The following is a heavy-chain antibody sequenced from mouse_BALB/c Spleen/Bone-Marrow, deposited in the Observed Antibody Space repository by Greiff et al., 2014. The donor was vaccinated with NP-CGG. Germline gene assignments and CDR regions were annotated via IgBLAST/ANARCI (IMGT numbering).Heavy chain of an antibody. CDR1: GFKFNSYF. CDR2: IDPADGNT. CDR3: ARCEYYAMDY. J-gene: IGHJ4*01. Sequence: VQLKESGAELVKPGASVKVSCTASGFKFNSYFMPWVQQRPGQGLEWIGRIDPADGNTKYDPKFQGKATITADTSSNTAYLQLSSLTSEDTAVDYCARCEYYAMDYWGQGTSVTVSS. V-gene: IGHV14-3*02.